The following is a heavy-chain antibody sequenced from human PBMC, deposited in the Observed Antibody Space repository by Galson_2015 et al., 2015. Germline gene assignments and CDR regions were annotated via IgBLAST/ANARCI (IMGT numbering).Heavy chain of an antibody. CDR3: ARDRYNWNYGTSDY. CDR1: GYTFTSYG. D-gene: IGHD1-7*01. V-gene: IGHV1-18*01. Sequence: QSGAEVKKPGASVKVSCKASGYTFTSYGVSWVRQAPGQGLEWMGWISADNGNTNYAQKLQGRVTMTTDTSTSTAYMELRSLRSDDTAVYYCARDRYNWNYGTSDYWGQGTLVTVSS. J-gene: IGHJ4*02. CDR2: ISADNGNT.